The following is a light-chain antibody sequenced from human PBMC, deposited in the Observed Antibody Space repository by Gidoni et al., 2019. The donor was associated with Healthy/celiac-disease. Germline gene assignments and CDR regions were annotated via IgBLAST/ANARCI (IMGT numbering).Light chain of an antibody. CDR3: QQRSNWLT. CDR1: QSVSSY. CDR2: DAS. J-gene: IGKJ4*01. V-gene: IGKV3-11*01. Sequence: EIVSTQSPSTLSVSPVERATLSCRASQSVSSYLAWYQQKPGQAPRLLIYDASNRATGLPARFSGSGSGTDFTLTISSLEPEDFAVYYCQQRSNWLTFGGGTKVEIK.